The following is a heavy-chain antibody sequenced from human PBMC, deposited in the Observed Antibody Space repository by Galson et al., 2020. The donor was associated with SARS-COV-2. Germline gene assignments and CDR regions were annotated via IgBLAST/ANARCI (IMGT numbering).Heavy chain of an antibody. Sequence: KMSGPTLVKPTQTLTLNCTFSGFSLSTVKVGVGWIRHPPGKALEWLALIYGNGNERYSPSLESRLTITKDTSKNQVVLTMTNMDPVDTATYYCAHERVETTMAEHYFDYWGQGTLVTVSS. J-gene: IGHJ4*02. V-gene: IGHV2-5*01. CDR3: AHERVETTMAEHYFDY. CDR1: GFSLSTVKVG. D-gene: IGHD5-18*01. CDR2: IYGNGNE.